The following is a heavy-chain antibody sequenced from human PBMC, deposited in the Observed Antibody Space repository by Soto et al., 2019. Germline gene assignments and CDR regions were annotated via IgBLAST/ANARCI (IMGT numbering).Heavy chain of an antibody. CDR1: GYTFTGYY. V-gene: IGHV1-2*02. CDR2: INPNSGGT. J-gene: IGHJ4*02. Sequence: QVQLVQSGAEVKKPGASVKVSCETSGYTFTGYYRHWVRQAPGQGLEWMGWINPNSGGTDSAQKFQGRVTMTRDRSISTAYMELSRLTSEDTAIYYFARDAFVTPATFWPHWGQGTLVTVSS. D-gene: IGHD3-16*01. CDR3: ARDAFVTPATFWPH.